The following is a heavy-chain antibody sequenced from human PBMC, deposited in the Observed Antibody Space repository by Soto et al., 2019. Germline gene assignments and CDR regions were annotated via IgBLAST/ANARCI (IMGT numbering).Heavy chain of an antibody. CDR2: ISGSGGST. CDR3: AKIRKDIVATITFYYYYYYMDV. J-gene: IGHJ6*03. V-gene: IGHV3-23*01. CDR1: GFTFSSYA. D-gene: IGHD5-12*01. Sequence: PGGSLRLSCAASGFTFSSYAMSWVRQAPGKGLEWVSAISGSGGSTYYADSVKGRFTISRDNSKNTLYLLMNSLRAEDTAVYYCAKIRKDIVATITFYYYYYYMDVWGEGTTVTVSS.